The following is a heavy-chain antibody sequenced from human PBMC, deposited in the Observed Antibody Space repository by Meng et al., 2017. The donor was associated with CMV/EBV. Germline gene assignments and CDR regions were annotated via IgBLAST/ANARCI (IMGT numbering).Heavy chain of an antibody. J-gene: IGHJ5*02. CDR2: IVYDGSNK. V-gene: IGHV3-30-3*01. CDR3: ARDNSGFTLYVDP. D-gene: IGHD5-12*01. Sequence: GESLKTSFAASGFTFSSYAMHWVRQAPGKGLEWVAVIVYDGSNKYSADTVKGRFTISGDNSKNTLYLQMTALRAEDTAVYYCARDNSGFTLYVDPWGQGTLVTVSS. CDR1: GFTFSSYA.